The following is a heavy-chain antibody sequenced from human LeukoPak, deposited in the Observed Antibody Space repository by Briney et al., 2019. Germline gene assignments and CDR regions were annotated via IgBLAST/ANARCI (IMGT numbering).Heavy chain of an antibody. CDR1: GFTFKNYH. CDR2: ITDNGLSI. Sequence: AGGSLRLSCAASGFTFKNYHMNWVRQVPGKGPEWVSSITDNGLSIYYADSVKGRFTISRDNAENSLYLQMDSLRAEDTAVYCCAREAVSGSSYFDYWGRGTLVTVSS. CDR3: AREAVSGSSYFDY. D-gene: IGHD6-19*01. V-gene: IGHV3-21*01. J-gene: IGHJ4*02.